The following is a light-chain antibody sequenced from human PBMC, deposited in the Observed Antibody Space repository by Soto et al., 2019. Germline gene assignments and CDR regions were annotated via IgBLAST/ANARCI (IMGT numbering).Light chain of an antibody. CDR2: DVS. CDR3: SSFAGTNTFALYV. CDR1: SSDVGGYNF. Sequence: QSALTQPCSVSGSPGQSVTISCTGTSSDVGGYNFVSWYQQHPGKAPKLMMYDVSQRPSGVPDRFSASKSGNTASLTISGLQADDEADYYCSSFAGTNTFALYVFGTGTKVTVL. J-gene: IGLJ1*01. V-gene: IGLV2-11*01.